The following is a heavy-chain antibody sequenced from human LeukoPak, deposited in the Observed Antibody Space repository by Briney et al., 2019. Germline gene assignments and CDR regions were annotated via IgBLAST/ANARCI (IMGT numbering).Heavy chain of an antibody. CDR1: GGSFSGYY. Sequence: SETLSLTCAVYGGSFSGYYWSWIRQPPGKGLEWIGEINHSGSTNYNPSLKSRVTISVDRSKNQFSLKLSSVTAADTAVYYCARDLHRRFDYWGQGTLVTVSS. J-gene: IGHJ4*02. CDR3: ARDLHRRFDY. D-gene: IGHD1-14*01. V-gene: IGHV4-34*01. CDR2: INHSGST.